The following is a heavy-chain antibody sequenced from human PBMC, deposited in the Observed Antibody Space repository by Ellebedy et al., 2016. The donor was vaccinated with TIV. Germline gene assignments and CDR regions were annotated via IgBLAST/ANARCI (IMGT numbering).Heavy chain of an antibody. J-gene: IGHJ4*02. CDR2: INPSGGST. Sequence: AASVKVSCKASGGTFSSYAISWVRQAPGQGLEWMGIINPSGGSTSYAQKFQGRVTMTRDTSTSTVYMELSSLRSEDTAVYYCAREGDIVVVTAIHSPFDYWGQGTLVTVSS. D-gene: IGHD2-21*02. V-gene: IGHV1-46*01. CDR3: AREGDIVVVTAIHSPFDY. CDR1: GGTFSSYA.